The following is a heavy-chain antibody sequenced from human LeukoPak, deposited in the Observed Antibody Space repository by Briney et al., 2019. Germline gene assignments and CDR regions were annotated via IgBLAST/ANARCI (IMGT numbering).Heavy chain of an antibody. CDR2: ISAYNGNT. D-gene: IGHD6-25*01. CDR3: AREGFFAIQTRRPGDFDY. V-gene: IGHV1-18*01. CDR1: GYTFTSYG. J-gene: IGHJ4*02. Sequence: GASVKVSCKASGYTFTSYGITWVRQAPGQGLEWMGWISAYNGNTNYAQKLQGRVTMTTDTSTSTAYMELRSLRSDDTAVYYCAREGFFAIQTRRPGDFDYWGQGTLVTVSS.